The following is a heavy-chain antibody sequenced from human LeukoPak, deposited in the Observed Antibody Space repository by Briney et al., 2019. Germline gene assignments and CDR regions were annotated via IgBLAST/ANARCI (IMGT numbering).Heavy chain of an antibody. CDR1: GFTFSAYT. J-gene: IGHJ2*01. Sequence: GGSLRLSCAASGFTFSAYTMNWVRQAPGKGLEWVAFIRYDGSNKYYADSVKGRFTISRDNSKNTLYLQMNSLRAEDTAVYYCAKDEGSGWVDWYFDLWGRGTLVTASS. D-gene: IGHD6-19*01. CDR3: AKDEGSGWVDWYFDL. CDR2: IRYDGSNK. V-gene: IGHV3-30*02.